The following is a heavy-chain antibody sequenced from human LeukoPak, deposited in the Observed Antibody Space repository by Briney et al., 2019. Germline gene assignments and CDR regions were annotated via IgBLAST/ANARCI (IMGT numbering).Heavy chain of an antibody. CDR2: ISSSSDYI. Sequence: GGSLRLSCAASGFMFNSYSMNWVRQAPGTGLEWVTSISSSSDYIYYADSVKGRFTISRDNAKNSLYLQMNSLRAEDTAVDYCGRDSNVWGSNRYGDNWFDPWGQGTLVTVSS. J-gene: IGHJ5*02. CDR1: GFMFNSYS. D-gene: IGHD3-16*02. V-gene: IGHV3-21*01. CDR3: GRDSNVWGSNRYGDNWFDP.